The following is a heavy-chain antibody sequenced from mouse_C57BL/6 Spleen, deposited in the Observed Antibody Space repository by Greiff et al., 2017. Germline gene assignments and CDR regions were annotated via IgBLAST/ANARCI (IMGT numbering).Heavy chain of an antibody. CDR2: ISGGGGNT. V-gene: IGHV5-9*01. Sequence: EVKLMESGGGLVKPGGSLKLSCAASGFTFSSYTMSWVRQTPEKRLEWVATISGGGGNTYYPDSVKGRFPISRDNAKNTLYLQMSSLRSEDTALYYCARHEGGLHYWGQGTTLTVSS. CDR3: ARHEGGLHY. D-gene: IGHD2-4*01. J-gene: IGHJ2*01. CDR1: GFTFSSYT.